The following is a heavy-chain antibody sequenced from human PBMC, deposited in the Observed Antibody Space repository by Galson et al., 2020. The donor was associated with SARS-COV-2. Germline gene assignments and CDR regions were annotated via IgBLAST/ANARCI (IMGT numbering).Heavy chain of an antibody. J-gene: IGHJ4*02. CDR2: ISYDGTKR. CDR3: ARETDYYTSSWYDY. V-gene: IGHV3-30*04. D-gene: IGHD6-13*01. CDR1: GFTFSSSA. Sequence: GGSLRLSCRASGFTFSSSAMHWVRQAPGKGLEWVAIISYDGTKRYNLDSVKGRFTISRDNSKNTLYLQMDSLTTEDTAVYYCARETDYYTSSWYDYWGQGTLVTVSS.